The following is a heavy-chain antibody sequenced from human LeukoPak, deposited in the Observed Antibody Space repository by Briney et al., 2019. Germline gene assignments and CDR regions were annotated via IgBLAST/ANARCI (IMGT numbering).Heavy chain of an antibody. CDR1: GGSISSYY. V-gene: IGHV4-4*07. D-gene: IGHD3-22*01. Sequence: SETLSLTCTVSGGSISSYYWSWIRQPAGKGLEWIGRIYTSGSTNYNPSLKSRVTMSVDTSKNLFSLKLSSVTAADTAVYYCARGYYDSSGYYQYLDYWGQGTLVTVSS. J-gene: IGHJ4*02. CDR3: ARGYYDSSGYYQYLDY. CDR2: IYTSGST.